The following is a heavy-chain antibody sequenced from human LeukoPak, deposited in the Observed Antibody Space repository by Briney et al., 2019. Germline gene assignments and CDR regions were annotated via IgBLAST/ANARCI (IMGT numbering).Heavy chain of an antibody. Sequence: SETLSLTCTVSGGSISSGGYYWSWLRQPPGKGREWIGYIYHSGSTYYNPSLKSRVTISVDRSKNQFSLKLSSVTAADTAVYYCARGELRSGFDYWGQGALVTVSS. V-gene: IGHV4-30-2*01. CDR1: GGSISSGGYY. CDR2: IYHSGST. CDR3: ARGELRSGFDY. J-gene: IGHJ4*02. D-gene: IGHD1-7*01.